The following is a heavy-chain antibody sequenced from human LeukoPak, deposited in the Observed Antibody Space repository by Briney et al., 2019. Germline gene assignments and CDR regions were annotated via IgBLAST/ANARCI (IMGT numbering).Heavy chain of an antibody. CDR3: ARGLRFLEWLLTHDY. CDR1: GYTFTSYG. J-gene: IGHJ4*02. D-gene: IGHD3-3*01. Sequence: ASVKVPCKASGYTFTSYGISWARQAPGQGLEWMGWISAYNGNTNYAQKLQGRVTMTTDTSTSTAYMELRSLRSDDTAVYYCARGLRFLEWLLTHDYWGQGTLVTVSS. V-gene: IGHV1-18*01. CDR2: ISAYNGNT.